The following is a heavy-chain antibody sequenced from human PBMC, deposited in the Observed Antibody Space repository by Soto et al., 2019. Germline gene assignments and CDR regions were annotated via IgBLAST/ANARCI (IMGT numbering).Heavy chain of an antibody. Sequence: QVQLQESGPGLVKPSETLSLTCTVSGGSISSYYWSWIRQPPGKGLEWIGYIYYSGSTNYNPSLKSRVTISVATSKQQSSLRLRSVTAADPAVYACARRYGSCFDYWGQGTLVTVSS. V-gene: IGHV4-59*08. CDR2: IYYSGST. J-gene: IGHJ4*02. CDR1: GGSISSYY. D-gene: IGHD5-18*01. CDR3: ARRYGSCFDY.